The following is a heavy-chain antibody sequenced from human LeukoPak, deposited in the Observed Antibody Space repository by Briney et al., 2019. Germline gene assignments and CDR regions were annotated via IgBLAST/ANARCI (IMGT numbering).Heavy chain of an antibody. V-gene: IGHV3-7*01. CDR1: GFTFSSEW. CDR2: INQDGSQK. D-gene: IGHD1-1*01. Sequence: PGGSLRLSCVASGFTFSSEWMSWVRQTPGKGLEWVTNINQDGSQKYYEDSVKGRFTASRDNAKNSLYLHMNGLRADDTAIYYCARDHDGKDCWGQGTLVTVSS. CDR3: ARDHDGKDC. J-gene: IGHJ4*02.